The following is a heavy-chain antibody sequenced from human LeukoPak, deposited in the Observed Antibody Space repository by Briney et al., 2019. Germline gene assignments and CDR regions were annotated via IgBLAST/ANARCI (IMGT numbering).Heavy chain of an antibody. J-gene: IGHJ4*02. CDR1: GFTFSSYG. D-gene: IGHD3-16*01. Sequence: GGSLRLSCAASGFTFSSYGMSWVRQAPGKGLEWVSAISGSGGSTYYADSVKGRFTISRDNSKNTVYLQINNLRDEDTAVYYCAKDDRLLRFLHWGQGTLVTVSS. CDR2: ISGSGGST. V-gene: IGHV3-23*01. CDR3: AKDDRLLRFLH.